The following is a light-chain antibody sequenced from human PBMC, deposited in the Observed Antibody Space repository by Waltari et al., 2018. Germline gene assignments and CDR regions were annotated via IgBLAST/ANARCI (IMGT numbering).Light chain of an antibody. Sequence: QSALTQPASVSGSPGQSITISCSGTDSDVGAYDFVSWYQQHPGTAPHLILYEVSIRPSGISNRFAASKSGNTASLTISGLQAEDEADYYCSSYTTSSAPGVFGTGTRVTVL. V-gene: IGLV2-14*01. CDR3: SSYTTSSAPGV. CDR2: EVS. CDR1: DSDVGAYDF. J-gene: IGLJ1*01.